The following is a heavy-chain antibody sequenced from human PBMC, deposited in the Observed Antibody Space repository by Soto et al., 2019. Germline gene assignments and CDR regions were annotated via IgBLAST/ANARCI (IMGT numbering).Heavy chain of an antibody. V-gene: IGHV1-2*02. CDR1: GYTFTGYY. D-gene: IGHD3-3*01. CDR3: ARLGSPYYDFWSGGYYYYGMDV. CDR2: INPNSGGT. J-gene: IGHJ6*02. Sequence: ASVKVSCKASGYTFTGYYMHWVRQAPGQGLEGMGWINPNSGGTNYAQKFQGRVTMTRDTSISTAYMELSRLRSDDTAVYYCARLGSPYYDFWSGGYYYYGMDVWGQGTTVTVSS.